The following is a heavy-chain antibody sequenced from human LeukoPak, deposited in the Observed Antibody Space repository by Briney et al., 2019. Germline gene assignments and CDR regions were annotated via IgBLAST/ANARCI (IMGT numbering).Heavy chain of an antibody. V-gene: IGHV3-53*01. CDR3: ARARGSGSYYLGNWFDP. J-gene: IGHJ5*02. CDR2: IYSGGST. D-gene: IGHD3-10*01. CDR1: GITVSSNY. Sequence: GGSLRLSCAASGITVSSNYMSWVRQAPGKGLEWVSVIYSGGSTYYADSVKGRFTISRDNSKNTLYLQMNSLRAEDTAVYYCARARGSGSYYLGNWFDPWGQGTLVTVSS.